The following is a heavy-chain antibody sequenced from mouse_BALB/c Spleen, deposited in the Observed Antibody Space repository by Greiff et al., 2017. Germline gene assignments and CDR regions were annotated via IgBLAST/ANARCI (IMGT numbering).Heavy chain of an antibody. Sequence: EVQRVESGGGLVKPGGSLKLSCAASGFTFSDYGMAWVRQAPGKGPEWVAFISNLAYSIYYADTVTGRFTISRENAKNTLYLEMSSLRSEDTAMYYCARDHFDYWGQGTTLTVSS. J-gene: IGHJ2*01. V-gene: IGHV5-15*02. CDR2: ISNLAYSI. CDR3: ARDHFDY. CDR1: GFTFSDYG.